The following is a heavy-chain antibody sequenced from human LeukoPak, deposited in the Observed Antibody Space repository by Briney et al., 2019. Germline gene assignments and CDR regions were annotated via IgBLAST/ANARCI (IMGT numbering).Heavy chain of an antibody. J-gene: IGHJ4*02. V-gene: IGHV3-7*01. D-gene: IGHD6-19*01. CDR1: GFTFSAYW. CDR2: IKEDGTQK. Sequence: GGSLRLSCSASGFTFSAYWMTWVRQAPGKGLEWVANIKEDGTQKYYVDSVKGRFTISRDNAKNSVYLQLNSLRAEDTAVYYCARPGIAVTGTAYSDYWGQGTLVTVSS. CDR3: ARPGIAVTGTAYSDY.